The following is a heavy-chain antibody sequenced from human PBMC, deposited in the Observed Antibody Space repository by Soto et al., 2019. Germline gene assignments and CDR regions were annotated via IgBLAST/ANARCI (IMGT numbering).Heavy chain of an antibody. J-gene: IGHJ4*02. CDR3: XXEEGGGSGXXXDY. V-gene: IGHV1-69*01. CDR2: IIPIFGTA. Sequence: QVQLVQSGAEVKKPGSSVKVSCKASGGTFSSYAISWVRQAPGQGLEWMGGIIPIFGTANYAQKFQGRVXXXXXESTSTAYXXXXXXXXXXXXXXXXXXEEGGGSGXXXDYWGXXTL. CDR1: GGTFSSYA. D-gene: IGHD6-19*01.